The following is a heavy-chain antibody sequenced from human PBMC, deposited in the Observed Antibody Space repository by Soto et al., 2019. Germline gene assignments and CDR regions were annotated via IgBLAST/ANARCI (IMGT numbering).Heavy chain of an antibody. CDR2: IYYSGST. Sequence: PSETLSLTCTVSGGSISSSSYYWGWIRQPPGKGLEWIGSIYYSGSTYYNPSLKSRVTISVDTSKNQFSLKLSSVTAADTAVYYCARHWGMTTVTHDYYYGMDVWGQGTTVTVSS. CDR3: ARHWGMTTVTHDYYYGMDV. CDR1: GGSISSSSYY. D-gene: IGHD4-17*01. V-gene: IGHV4-39*01. J-gene: IGHJ6*02.